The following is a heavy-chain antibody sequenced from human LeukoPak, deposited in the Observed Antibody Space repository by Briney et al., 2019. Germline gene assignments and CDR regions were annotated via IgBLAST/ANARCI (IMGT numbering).Heavy chain of an antibody. V-gene: IGHV4-39*01. J-gene: IGHJ3*02. CDR2: IYYSGST. CDR1: GGSISSSSYY. Sequence: PSETLSLTCTVSGGSISSSSYYWGWIRQPPGKGLEWIGSIYYSGSTYYNPSLKSRVTISVDTSKNQFYLNLRSVTAADTAVYYCARNLNPMIVQTIFARGAFDIWGQGTMVTVSS. D-gene: IGHD1-14*01. CDR3: ARNLNPMIVQTIFARGAFDI.